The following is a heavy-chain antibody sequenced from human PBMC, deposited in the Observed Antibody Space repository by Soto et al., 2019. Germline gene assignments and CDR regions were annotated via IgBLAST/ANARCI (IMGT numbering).Heavy chain of an antibody. J-gene: IGHJ6*02. CDR2: IFYSGTT. CDR1: GDSISSADYY. D-gene: IGHD1-1*01. V-gene: IGHV4-30-4*01. Sequence: ASETLSLTCTVSGDSISSADYYWSWIRQTPGKGLEWIGHIFYSGTTYYNPSLKSRLTISVDTSKNHFSLRLTSVTAADTAVYYCARDLWVEPELYYYGMDVWGQGTTVTVSS. CDR3: ARDLWVEPELYYYGMDV.